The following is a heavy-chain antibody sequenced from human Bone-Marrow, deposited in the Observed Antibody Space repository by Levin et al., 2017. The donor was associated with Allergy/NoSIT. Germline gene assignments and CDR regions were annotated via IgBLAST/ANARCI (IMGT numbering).Heavy chain of an antibody. CDR3: AREGHLGLADNLDF. Sequence: ASVKVSCKASGYTFTGHFMHWVRQAPGQGLEWMGWINPKSGGTHFAPKFLGRVTLTGDTSISTVYMELTKVKSNDTALYFCAREGHLGLADNLDFWGQGTLVTVSS. CDR2: INPKSGGT. J-gene: IGHJ4*02. CDR1: GYTFTGHF. V-gene: IGHV1-2*02. D-gene: IGHD3-16*01.